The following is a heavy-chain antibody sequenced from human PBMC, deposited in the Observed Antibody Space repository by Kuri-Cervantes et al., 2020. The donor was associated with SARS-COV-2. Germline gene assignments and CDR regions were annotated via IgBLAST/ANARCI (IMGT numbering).Heavy chain of an antibody. Sequence: GGSLRLSCKASGYTFTSYGISWVRQAPGQGLEWMGWVSAYNGNTNYAQKLQGRVTMTTDTSTSTAYMELRSLRSDDTAVYYCARDSIFGVGTRYYYMDVWGKGTTVTVSS. J-gene: IGHJ6*03. D-gene: IGHD3-3*01. CDR2: VSAYNGNT. CDR3: ARDSIFGVGTRYYYMDV. CDR1: GYTFTSYG. V-gene: IGHV1-18*01.